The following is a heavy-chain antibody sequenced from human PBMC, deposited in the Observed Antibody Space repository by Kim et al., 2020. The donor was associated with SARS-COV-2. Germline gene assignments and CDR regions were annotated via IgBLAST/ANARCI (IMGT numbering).Heavy chain of an antibody. CDR2: TYYRSKWYN. Sequence: SQTLSLTCAISGDSVSSNSAAWNWIRQSPSRGLEWLGRTYYRSKWYNDYAVSVKSRITINPDTSKNQFSLQLNSVTPEDTAVYYCARDRVYCSSTSCYRYGMDVWGQGTTVTVSS. CDR1: GDSVSSNSAA. D-gene: IGHD2-2*01. V-gene: IGHV6-1*01. J-gene: IGHJ6*02. CDR3: ARDRVYCSSTSCYRYGMDV.